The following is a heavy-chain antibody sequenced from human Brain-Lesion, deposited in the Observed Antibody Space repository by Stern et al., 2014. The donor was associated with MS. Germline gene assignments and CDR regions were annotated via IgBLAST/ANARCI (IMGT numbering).Heavy chain of an antibody. D-gene: IGHD2-2*01. V-gene: IGHV4-31*03. CDR3: ARDQFTTSLDV. Sequence: QLQLQESGPGLVKPSQTLSLTCTVSGGSVSSDNYYWTWLRQHPGKGLEWIGHLSYSGTTYYTPSPKSRVTISIDTSKNQFSLNLNSVTAADTAMYYCARDQFTTSLDVWGQGTTVTVSS. CDR2: LSYSGTT. J-gene: IGHJ6*02. CDR1: GGSVSSDNYY.